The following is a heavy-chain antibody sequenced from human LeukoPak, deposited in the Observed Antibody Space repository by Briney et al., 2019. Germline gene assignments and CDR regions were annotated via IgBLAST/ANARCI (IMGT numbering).Heavy chain of an antibody. CDR2: IRYDGSNK. CDR3: AKDSDYGDYSFDY. J-gene: IGHJ4*02. Sequence: PGGSLRLSCAASGFTFSRYTMSWVRQAPGKGLEWVAFIRYDGSNKYYADSVKGRFTISRDNSKNTLYLQMNSLRAEDTAVYYCAKDSDYGDYSFDYWGQGTLVTVSS. CDR1: GFTFSRYT. V-gene: IGHV3-30*02. D-gene: IGHD4-17*01.